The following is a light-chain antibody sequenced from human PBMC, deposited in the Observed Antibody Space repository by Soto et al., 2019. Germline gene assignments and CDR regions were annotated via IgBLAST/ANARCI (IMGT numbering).Light chain of an antibody. J-gene: IGKJ3*01. CDR3: QQYYSYPFT. V-gene: IGKV1-8*01. Sequence: AIRMTQSPSSCSASTGDRVTSTCRASQGISSYLAWYQQKPGKAPKLLIYAASTLQSGVPSRFSGSGSGTDFTLTISCLQSEDFATYYCQQYYSYPFTFGPGTKADIK. CDR2: AAS. CDR1: QGISSY.